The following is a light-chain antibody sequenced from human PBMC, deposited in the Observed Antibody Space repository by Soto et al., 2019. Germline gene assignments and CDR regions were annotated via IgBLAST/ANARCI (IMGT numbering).Light chain of an antibody. CDR3: QQYNNRPV. V-gene: IGKV3-15*01. CDR1: QSVNSN. CDR2: GAS. Sequence: EIVVTQSPSTLSVSPGERSSVSCRASQSVNSNLAWYQQKPGQAPRLLIYGASTRATGIPARFSGSGSGTEFTLTISSLQSEDFAVYYCQQYNNRPVFGGGTKVDIK. J-gene: IGKJ4*01.